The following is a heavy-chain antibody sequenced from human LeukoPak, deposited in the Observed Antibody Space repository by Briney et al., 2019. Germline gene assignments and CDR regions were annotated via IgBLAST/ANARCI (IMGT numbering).Heavy chain of an antibody. CDR2: IYYSGST. CDR3: ARGPGGYSYGSNYYYYYMDV. CDR1: GGSISSYY. Sequence: SETLSLTCTVSGGSISSYYWSWIRQPPGKGLEWIGYIYYSGSTNYNPSLKSRVTISIDTSKNQFSLKLSSVTAADTAVYYCARGPGGYSYGSNYYYYYMDVWGKGTTVTISS. D-gene: IGHD5-18*01. J-gene: IGHJ6*03. V-gene: IGHV4-59*01.